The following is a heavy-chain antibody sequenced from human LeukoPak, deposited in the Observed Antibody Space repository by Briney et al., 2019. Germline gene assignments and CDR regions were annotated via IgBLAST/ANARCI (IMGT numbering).Heavy chain of an antibody. J-gene: IGHJ6*03. V-gene: IGHV5-51*01. CDR1: GYSFTSYW. CDR2: IYPGDSDT. CDR3: ARLIAQDYYYYYMDV. Sequence: GESLKISCKGSGYSFTSYWIGWVRQMPGKGLEWMGIIYPGDSDTRYSPSFQGQVTISADKSISTAYLQWSSLKALDTAMYCCARLIAQDYYYYYMDVWGKGTTVTVSS. D-gene: IGHD6-13*01.